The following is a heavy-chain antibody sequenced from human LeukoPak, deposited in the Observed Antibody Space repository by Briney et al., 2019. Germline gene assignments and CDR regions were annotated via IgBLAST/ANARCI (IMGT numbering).Heavy chain of an antibody. CDR3: ARDLSPVVRASPMGY. CDR1: GFTFTSYG. D-gene: IGHD3-10*01. Sequence: GGSLRLSCAASGFTFTSYGMHWVRQAPGKGLEWVALITYDGYYKYYSDSVKGRFTISSDTSKDTLYLQMNSLRAEDTAVYYCARDLSPVVRASPMGYWGQGTLVTVSS. V-gene: IGHV3-30*03. J-gene: IGHJ4*02. CDR2: ITYDGYYK.